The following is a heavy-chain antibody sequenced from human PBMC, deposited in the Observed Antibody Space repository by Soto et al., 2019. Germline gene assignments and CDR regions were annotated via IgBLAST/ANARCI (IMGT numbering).Heavy chain of an antibody. Sequence: QVQLVESGGGVVQPGRSLRLSCAASGFTFSSYAMHWVRQAPGKGLEWVAVISYDGSNKYYADSVKGRFTISRDNSKNTLYLXXNXLRAEXTXXXXXXXXXXXXLTYYYYGMDVWGQGTTVTVSS. CDR3: XXXXXXXLTYYYYGMDV. CDR2: ISYDGSNK. V-gene: IGHV3-30-3*01. J-gene: IGHJ6*02. CDR1: GFTFSSYA.